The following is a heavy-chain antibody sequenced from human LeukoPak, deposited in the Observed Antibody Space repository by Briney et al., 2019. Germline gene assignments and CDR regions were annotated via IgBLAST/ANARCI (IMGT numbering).Heavy chain of an antibody. CDR1: GFTFSSYA. D-gene: IGHD6-13*01. CDR2: ISYDGSNK. V-gene: IGHV3-30-3*01. J-gene: IGHJ4*02. CDR3: ARRWWQQLVVTLFDY. Sequence: PGRSLRLSCAASGFTFSSYAMHWVRQAPGKGLEWVAVISYDGSNKYYADSVKGRFTISRDNSKNTLYLQMNSLRAEDTAVYYCARRWWQQLVVTLFDYWGQGTLVTVSS.